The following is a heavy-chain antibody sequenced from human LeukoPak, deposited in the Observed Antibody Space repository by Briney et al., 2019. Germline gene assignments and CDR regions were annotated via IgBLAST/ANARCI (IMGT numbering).Heavy chain of an antibody. CDR1: GGSISSYY. CDR2: VYSSGNT. D-gene: IGHD4-23*01. V-gene: IGHV4-4*09. Sequence: SETLTLTCTVSGGSISSYYWSWLRQPPGKGLEWIGYVYSSGNTNYNPSLKSRVTISVDTSMNQFSLNLSSVTAADTAAYYCARLHGGKGQYYFDYWGQGTLVTVSS. CDR3: ARLHGGKGQYYFDY. J-gene: IGHJ4*02.